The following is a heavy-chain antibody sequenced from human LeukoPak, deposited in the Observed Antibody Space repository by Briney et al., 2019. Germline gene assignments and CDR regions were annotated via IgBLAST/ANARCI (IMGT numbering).Heavy chain of an antibody. J-gene: IGHJ4*02. CDR3: ARGYSSSWYSY. CDR2: INHSGST. CDR1: GGSFSGYY. Sequence: SETLSLTCAVYGGSFSGYYWSWIRQPPGKGLEWIGEINHSGSTNYNPSLKSRVTISVDTSKNQFSLKLSSVTAADTAVYYCARGYSSSWYSYWGQGTLVTVSS. D-gene: IGHD6-13*01. V-gene: IGHV4-34*01.